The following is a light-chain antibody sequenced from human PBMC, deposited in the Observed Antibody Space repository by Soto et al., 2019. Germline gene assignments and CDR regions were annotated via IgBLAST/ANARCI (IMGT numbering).Light chain of an antibody. V-gene: IGKV1-33*01. CDR2: DAS. CDR1: QDVKKY. J-gene: IGKJ4*01. CDR3: QQYDYLPLT. Sequence: DIQMTQSPASLSASVGDRVTITCQASQDVKKYLNWYQQKPGKAPKLLIYDASNLERGVPSRFSGSGTGTEYTLTISSLQAEDNGTYYCQQYDYLPLTFGRGTKVEIK.